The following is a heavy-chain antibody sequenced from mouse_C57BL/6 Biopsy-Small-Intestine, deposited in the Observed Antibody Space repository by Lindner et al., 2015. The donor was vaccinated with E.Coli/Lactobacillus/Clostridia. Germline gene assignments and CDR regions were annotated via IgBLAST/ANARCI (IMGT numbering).Heavy chain of an antibody. D-gene: IGHD3-1*01. CDR1: GYSFTGYN. CDR3: ARQLGLGAWFAY. V-gene: IGHV1S135*01. J-gene: IGHJ3*01. Sequence: VQLQESGPELVKPGASVKMSCKASGYSFTGYNMHWVKQSHGKSLEWIGYIDPYNGGTTYNQKFKGKTTLTVDKSSSTAYMQLNSPTSEDSAVYYCARQLGLGAWFAYWGQGTLVTVSA. CDR2: IDPYNGGT.